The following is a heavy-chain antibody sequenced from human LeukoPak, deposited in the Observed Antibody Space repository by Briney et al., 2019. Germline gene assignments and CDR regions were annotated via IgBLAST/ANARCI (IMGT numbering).Heavy chain of an antibody. CDR2: INHSGST. CDR1: GGSFSGYY. J-gene: IGHJ4*02. Sequence: SETLSLTCAVYGGSFSGYYWSWIRQPPGKGLEWIGEINHSGSTNYNPSLKSRVTISVDTSKNQFSLKLSSVTAADTAVYYCASLPYYYDSSGYPRTSDYWGQGTLVTVSS. D-gene: IGHD3-22*01. CDR3: ASLPYYYDSSGYPRTSDY. V-gene: IGHV4-34*01.